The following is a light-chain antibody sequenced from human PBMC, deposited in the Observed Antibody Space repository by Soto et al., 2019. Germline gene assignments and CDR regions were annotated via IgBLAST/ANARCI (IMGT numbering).Light chain of an antibody. Sequence: DIQLTQSPATLSLSPGERVTISCRASQSVNSYLAWYQQKPGQAPRLLIYDASTRATGIPDRFSGSGSGTEFTLTISRLQPEDFAVYYCQQYGSSPKTFGQGTKVDI. CDR3: QQYGSSPKT. CDR2: DAS. CDR1: QSVNSY. J-gene: IGKJ1*01. V-gene: IGKV3D-20*01.